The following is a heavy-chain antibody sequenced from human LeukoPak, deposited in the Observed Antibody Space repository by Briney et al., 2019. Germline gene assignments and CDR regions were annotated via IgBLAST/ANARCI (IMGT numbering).Heavy chain of an antibody. CDR3: AKGSYYDSSGSFYFDY. CDR2: ISGSGDNT. J-gene: IGHJ4*02. D-gene: IGHD3-22*01. Sequence: GGSLRLSCAASGFTFSDFWMGYVRQAPGRGLEWVSGISGSGDNTYYADSVKGRFTISRDNSKNTLYVQVNSLGTEDTAAYYCAKGSYYDSSGSFYFDYWGQGTLVTVSS. CDR1: GFTFSDFW. V-gene: IGHV3-23*01.